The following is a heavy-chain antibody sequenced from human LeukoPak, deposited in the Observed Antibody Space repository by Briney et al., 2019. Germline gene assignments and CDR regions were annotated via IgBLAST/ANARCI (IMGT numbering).Heavy chain of an antibody. J-gene: IGHJ4*02. CDR3: AKEGPFSAIFGVVIRAFDY. V-gene: IGHV3-30*18. Sequence: GRSLRLSCAASGFTFGSYGMHWVRQAPGKGLEWVAVISYDGSNKYYADSVQGRFTISRDNSKNTLYLQMNSLRAEDTAVYYCAKEGPFSAIFGVVIRAFDYWGQGTLVTVSS. CDR1: GFTFGSYG. CDR2: ISYDGSNK. D-gene: IGHD3-3*01.